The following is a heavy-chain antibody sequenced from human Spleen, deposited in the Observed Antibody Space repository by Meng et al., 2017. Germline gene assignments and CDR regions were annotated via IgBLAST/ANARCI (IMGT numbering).Heavy chain of an antibody. Sequence: QVQLVQSGAEVNKPRASVKVSCKDSGYTYTDYQTDWVRQAPGKGLEWMGWIHPSGHPTYAQKFQGRVTMTIDTSTTTASMELRSLRSDDSALYYCVKHSSDWSLDSWGQGTLVTVSS. CDR2: IHPSGHP. J-gene: IGHJ4*02. D-gene: IGHD6-19*01. V-gene: IGHV1-18*01. CDR3: VKHSSDWSLDS. CDR1: GYTYTDYQ.